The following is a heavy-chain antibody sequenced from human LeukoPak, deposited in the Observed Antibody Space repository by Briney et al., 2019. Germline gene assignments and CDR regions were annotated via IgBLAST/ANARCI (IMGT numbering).Heavy chain of an antibody. Sequence: SETLSLTCTVSGGSISSSSYYWGWIRQPPGKGLEWIGSIYYSGSTYYNPSLKSRVTISVDTSKNQFSLKLSSVTAADTAVYYCARQDNWNYDAFDIWGQGTMVTVSS. D-gene: IGHD1-7*01. CDR2: IYYSGST. J-gene: IGHJ3*02. V-gene: IGHV4-39*01. CDR3: ARQDNWNYDAFDI. CDR1: GGSISSSSYY.